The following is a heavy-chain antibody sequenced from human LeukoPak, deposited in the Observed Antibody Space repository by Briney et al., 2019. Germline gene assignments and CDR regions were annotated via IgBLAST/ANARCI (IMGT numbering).Heavy chain of an antibody. CDR2: VNHSGST. V-gene: IGHV4-4*02. J-gene: IGHJ4*02. D-gene: IGHD5-18*01. CDR1: GGSISISNSNW. Sequence: PSGTLSLTCAVSGGSISISNSNWWSWVRQPPGKGLEWIGEVNHSGSTNYNPSLKSRVTISVDTSKNQFSLKLSSVTAADTAVYYCARGGSYGYNYWGQGALVTV. CDR3: ARGGSYGYNY.